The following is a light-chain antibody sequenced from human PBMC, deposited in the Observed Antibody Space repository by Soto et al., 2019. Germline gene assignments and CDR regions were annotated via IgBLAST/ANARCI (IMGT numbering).Light chain of an antibody. CDR2: NNN. CDR3: AAWDDSLSGWV. CDR1: SSNIGDNY. J-gene: IGLJ3*02. Sequence: QLVLTQPPSASGTPGQRVTISCSGSSSNIGDNYVFWYQQFPGAAPKPLIFNNNQRPSGVPDRFSGAKSGTSASLSISGLRSEDEADYHCAAWDDSLSGWVFGGGTKLTVL. V-gene: IGLV1-47*02.